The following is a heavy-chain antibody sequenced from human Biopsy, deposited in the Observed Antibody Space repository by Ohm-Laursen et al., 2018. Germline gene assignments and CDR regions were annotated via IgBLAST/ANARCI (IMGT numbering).Heavy chain of an antibody. CDR2: ISYDGSKT. V-gene: IGHV3-30*18. Sequence: SLRLSCAASGFTFSNSGMHWVRQAPGKGLEWVAAISYDGSKTDYGNSVKGRLNISRDNSKNTLDLQMSSLRVEDTAVYFCAKDKGTFNFYYYGMDVWGQGTTVTVSS. CDR3: AKDKGTFNFYYYGMDV. J-gene: IGHJ6*02. CDR1: GFTFSNSG. D-gene: IGHD2/OR15-2a*01.